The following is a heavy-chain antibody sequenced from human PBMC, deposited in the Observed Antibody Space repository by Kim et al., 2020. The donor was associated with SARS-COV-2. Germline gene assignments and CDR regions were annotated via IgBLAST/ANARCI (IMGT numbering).Heavy chain of an antibody. CDR3: ARDSSGYGSYYYGMDV. CDR2: IYTSGST. D-gene: IGHD3-22*01. V-gene: IGHV4-4*07. J-gene: IGHJ6*02. Sequence: SETLSLTCTVSGGSISSSYWSWIRQPAGKGLEWIGRIYTSGSTNYNPSLKSRVTMSVDTSKNQFSLQLSSVTAADTAVYYCARDSSGYGSYYYGMDVWGQGTTVTVSS. CDR1: GGSISSSY.